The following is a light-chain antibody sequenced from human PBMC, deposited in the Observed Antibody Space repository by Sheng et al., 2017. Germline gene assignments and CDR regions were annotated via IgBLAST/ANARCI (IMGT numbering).Light chain of an antibody. CDR3: QQYASSSPPWT. J-gene: IGKJ1*01. V-gene: IGKV3-20*01. Sequence: EIVLTQSPGTLSLSPGERATLFCRASQSVSSSYLAWYQQRPGQAPRLLIYEAAIRATGIPDRFSGGGSGTDFTLTISRLEPEDLAVYYCQQYASSSPPWTFGQGTKVEIK. CDR1: QSVSSSY. CDR2: EAA.